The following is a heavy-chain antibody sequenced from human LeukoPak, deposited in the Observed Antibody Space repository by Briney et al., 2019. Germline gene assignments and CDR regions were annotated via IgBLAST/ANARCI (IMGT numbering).Heavy chain of an antibody. CDR2: IYYSGST. Sequence: PSETLSLTCTVSGDSISSGDYYWSWIRQPPGKGLEWIGYIYYSGSTNYNPSLKSRVTISVDTSKNQFSLKLSSVTAADTAVYYCARALSEQLINWFDPWGQGTLVTVSS. D-gene: IGHD6-13*01. J-gene: IGHJ5*02. CDR3: ARALSEQLINWFDP. CDR1: GDSISSGDYY. V-gene: IGHV4-61*08.